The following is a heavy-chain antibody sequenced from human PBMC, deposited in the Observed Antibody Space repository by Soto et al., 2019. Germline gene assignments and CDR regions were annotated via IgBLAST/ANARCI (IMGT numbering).Heavy chain of an antibody. CDR3: ARDRVDCSGGNCWRSVEDT. CDR1: GGTFSSYA. V-gene: IGHV1-69*13. Sequence: SVKVSCKAAGGTFSSYAISWVRQAPGQGLEWMGGIIPIFGTANYAQKFQGRVTITADESTSTAYMELSSLRSEDTAVYYCARDRVDCSGGNCWRSVEDTWGQGTLVTVSS. J-gene: IGHJ5*02. D-gene: IGHD2-15*01. CDR2: IIPIFGTA.